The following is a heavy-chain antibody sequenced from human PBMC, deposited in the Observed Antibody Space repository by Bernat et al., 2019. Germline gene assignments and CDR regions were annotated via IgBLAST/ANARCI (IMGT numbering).Heavy chain of an antibody. D-gene: IGHD4-17*01. CDR3: ARTTVTNYYYYGMDV. CDR1: GFTFSSYG. Sequence: QVQLVESGGGVVQPGRSLRLSCAASGFTFSSYGLHWVRQAPGKGLEWVAVISFNGSNKYYAASVKGRFTISRDNSKNSLYLQMNSLRSEDTAVYYCARTTVTNYYYYGMDVWGQGTTVTVSS. V-gene: IGHV3-30*03. CDR2: ISFNGSNK. J-gene: IGHJ6*02.